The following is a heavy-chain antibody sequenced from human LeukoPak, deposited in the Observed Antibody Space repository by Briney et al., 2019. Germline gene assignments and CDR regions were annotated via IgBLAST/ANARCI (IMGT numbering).Heavy chain of an antibody. CDR2: IRSKAYGATT. D-gene: IGHD7-27*01. V-gene: IGHV3-49*04. Sequence: GGSLRLSCTTSGFSFGDYAMSWVRQAPGKGLEWVGFIRSKAYGATTEYAASVKGRFTISRDDSKDIAYLQMSSLKTEDSAVYYCSNLSTGDSDYWGDGTLVTVSS. J-gene: IGHJ4*01. CDR1: GFSFGDYA. CDR3: SNLSTGDSDY.